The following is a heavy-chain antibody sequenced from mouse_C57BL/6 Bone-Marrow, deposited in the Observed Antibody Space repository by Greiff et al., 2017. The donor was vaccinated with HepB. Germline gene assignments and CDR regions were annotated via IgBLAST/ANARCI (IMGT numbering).Heavy chain of an antibody. CDR1: GFSFNTYA. Sequence: EVKLVESGGGLVQPKGSLKLSCAASGFSFNTYAMNWVRQAPGKGLEWVARIRSKSNNYATYYADSVKDRFTISRDDSESMLYLQMNNLKTEDTAMYYCVRHDYDGYYFDYWGQGTTLTVSS. J-gene: IGHJ2*01. CDR3: VRHDYDGYYFDY. CDR2: IRSKSNNYAT. D-gene: IGHD2-4*01. V-gene: IGHV10-1*01.